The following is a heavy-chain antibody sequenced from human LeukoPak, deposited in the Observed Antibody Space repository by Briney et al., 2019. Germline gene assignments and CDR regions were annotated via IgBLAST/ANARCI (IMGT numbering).Heavy chain of an antibody. CDR2: ISYGGSNK. CDR1: GFTFSSYG. Sequence: PGRSLRLSCAASGFTFSSYGMHWVRQAPGKGLEWVAVISYGGSNKYYADSVKGRFTISRDNSKNTLYLQMNSLRAEDTAVYYCAKLGYCSSTSCYGDAFDIWGQGTMVTVSS. D-gene: IGHD2-2*01. CDR3: AKLGYCSSTSCYGDAFDI. V-gene: IGHV3-30*18. J-gene: IGHJ3*02.